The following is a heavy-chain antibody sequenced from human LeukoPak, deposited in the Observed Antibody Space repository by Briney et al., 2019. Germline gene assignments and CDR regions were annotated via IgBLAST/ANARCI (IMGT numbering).Heavy chain of an antibody. CDR2: ISAYNGNT. CDR1: GYTFTSYG. V-gene: IGHV1-18*01. Sequence: ASVKVSCKASGYTFTSYGISWVRQAPGQGLEWMGWISAYNGNTNYAQKLQGRVTMTRDTSTSTVYMELSSLRSEDTAVYYCARGGVTMIVVVINPSDAFDIWGQGTMVTVSS. D-gene: IGHD3-22*01. CDR3: ARGGVTMIVVVINPSDAFDI. J-gene: IGHJ3*02.